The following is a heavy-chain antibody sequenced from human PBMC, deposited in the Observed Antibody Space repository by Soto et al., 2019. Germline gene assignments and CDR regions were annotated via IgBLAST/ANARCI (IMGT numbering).Heavy chain of an antibody. CDR2: IIPILGTA. Sequence: SVKVSCRASGGTFSIYAISWVRQAPGQGLEWMGGIIPILGTANYAQNFQGRVTIPADESTSTAYMELSSLRSEDTAVYYCARGRRVAGHIDYWGQGTLVTVSS. D-gene: IGHD6-19*01. J-gene: IGHJ4*02. CDR1: GGTFSIYA. V-gene: IGHV1-69*13. CDR3: ARGRRVAGHIDY.